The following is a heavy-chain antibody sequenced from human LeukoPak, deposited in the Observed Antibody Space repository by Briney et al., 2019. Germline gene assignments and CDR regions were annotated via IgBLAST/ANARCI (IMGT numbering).Heavy chain of an antibody. CDR3: TRGDDYYDSSGYYPHGAFDI. J-gene: IGHJ3*02. CDR2: IYYSGST. V-gene: IGHV4-59*01. D-gene: IGHD3-22*01. CDR1: GGSIRSSY. Sequence: SETLSLTCSVSGGSIRSSYWSCIRQPPGKGLEWIGYIYYSGSTNYNPSLKSRVPISVDTSKNQFSLKLSSVTAADTAVYYCTRGDDYYDSSGYYPHGAFDIWGQGTMVTVSS.